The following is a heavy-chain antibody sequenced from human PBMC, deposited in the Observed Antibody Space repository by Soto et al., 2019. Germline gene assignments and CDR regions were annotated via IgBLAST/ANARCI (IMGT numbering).Heavy chain of an antibody. CDR3: TATGDYCSSGGCYPQADV. D-gene: IGHD2-15*01. CDR2: ISDTGTDT. V-gene: IGHV3-23*01. J-gene: IGHJ6*02. CDR1: GFSLTSYH. Sequence: PGGSLRLSCAASGFSLTSYHMTWVRQAPGKGMEWVSTISDTGTDTYYTDSVKGRSTISRDNSKNTVYLQMNSLRAADTAVYYCTATGDYCSSGGCYPQADVWGQGTTVTVSS.